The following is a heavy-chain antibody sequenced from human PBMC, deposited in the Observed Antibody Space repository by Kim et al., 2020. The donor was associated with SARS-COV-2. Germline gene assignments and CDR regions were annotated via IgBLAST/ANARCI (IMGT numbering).Heavy chain of an antibody. D-gene: IGHD3-22*01. CDR2: ISSSSSTI. CDR1: GFTFSSYS. J-gene: IGHJ6*02. CDR3: ARDTIYYYDRSGMDV. V-gene: IGHV3-48*02. Sequence: GGSLRLSCAASGFTFSSYSMNWVRQAPGKGLEWVSYISSSSSTIYYADSVKGRFTISRDNAKNSLYLQMNSLRYEDTAVYYCARDTIYYYDRSGMDVRGQGTTVTVSS.